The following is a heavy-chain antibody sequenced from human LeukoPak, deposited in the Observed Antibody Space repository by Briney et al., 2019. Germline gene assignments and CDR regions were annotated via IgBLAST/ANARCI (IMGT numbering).Heavy chain of an antibody. CDR2: IYTSGST. J-gene: IGHJ2*01. V-gene: IGHV4-4*07. Sequence: GSLRLSCAASGFTFSSHAMSWIRQPAGKGLEWIGRIYTSGSTNYNPSLKSRVTMSVDTSKNQFSLKVSSVTAADTAVYYCARDSPTYSSGWYYGDVWYFDLWGRGTLVTVSS. D-gene: IGHD6-19*01. CDR1: GFTFSSHA. CDR3: ARDSPTYSSGWYYGDVWYFDL.